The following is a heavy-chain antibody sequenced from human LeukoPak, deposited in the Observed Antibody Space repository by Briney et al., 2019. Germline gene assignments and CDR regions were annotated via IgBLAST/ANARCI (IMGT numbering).Heavy chain of an antibody. J-gene: IGHJ4*02. CDR1: GFXXXSYW. CDR3: ARDRCSGTSCHNFDY. D-gene: IGHD2-2*02. Sequence: AXXGFXXXSYWMSWVRQAPGKGLEWVANIKQDGSEKYYVDSVKGRFTISRDNAKNSLYLQMNSLRAEDTAVYYCARDRCSGTSCHNFDYWGQGTLVTVSS. CDR2: IKQDGSEK. V-gene: IGHV3-7*01.